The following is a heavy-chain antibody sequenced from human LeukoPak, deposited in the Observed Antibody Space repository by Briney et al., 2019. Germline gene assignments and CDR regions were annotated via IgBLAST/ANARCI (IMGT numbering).Heavy chain of an antibody. J-gene: IGHJ6*02. Sequence: GGSLRLSCAASGFTFSSYGMHWVRQAPGKGLEWVAVIWYDGSNKYYADSVKGRFTISRDNSKDTLYLQMNSLRAEDTAVYYCARGYGDKASNLYYYYGMDVWGQGTTVTVSS. V-gene: IGHV3-33*01. CDR3: ARGYGDKASNLYYYYGMDV. CDR1: GFTFSSYG. D-gene: IGHD4-17*01. CDR2: IWYDGSNK.